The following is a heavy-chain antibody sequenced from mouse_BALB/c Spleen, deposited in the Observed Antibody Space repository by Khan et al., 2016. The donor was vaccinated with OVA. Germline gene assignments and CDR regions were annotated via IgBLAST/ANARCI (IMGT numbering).Heavy chain of an antibody. CDR3: AREPVVDVYGYFDV. D-gene: IGHD1-1*01. V-gene: IGHV7-3*02. J-gene: IGHJ1*01. CDR1: GFTFTDYY. CDR2: IRNKTKGYTT. Sequence: EVELVESGGGLVQPGGSLRLSCATSGFTFTDYYMSWVRQPPGKSLAWLGFIRNKTKGYTTAYSAPAKGRFTISSDNSQTVVYLQMNTRRAEDGATDDWAREPVVDVYGYFDVWGAGTTVTVSS.